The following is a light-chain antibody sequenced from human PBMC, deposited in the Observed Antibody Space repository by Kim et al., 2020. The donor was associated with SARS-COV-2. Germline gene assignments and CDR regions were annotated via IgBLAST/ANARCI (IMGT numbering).Light chain of an antibody. CDR3: QQRRHRLT. V-gene: IGKV3-11*01. Sequence: AWSPAQRATLSCRASQSVNSYLAWYQQKPGQAPRLLIYDASNRATGVPARFSGSGSGTDFTLTISSLEPEDFAVYFCQQRRHRLTFGGGTKVDIK. CDR2: DAS. J-gene: IGKJ4*01. CDR1: QSVNSY.